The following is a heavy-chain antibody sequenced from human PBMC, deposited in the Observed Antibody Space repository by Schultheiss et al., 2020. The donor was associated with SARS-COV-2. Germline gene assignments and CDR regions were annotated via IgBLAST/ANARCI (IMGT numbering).Heavy chain of an antibody. Sequence: SVKVSCKASGYTFTSYYMHWVRQAPGQGLEWMGGIIPIFGTANYAQKFQGRVTITADESTSTAYMELSSLRSEDTAVYYCARVGYSYGLDYYYYGMDVWGQGTTVTVSS. V-gene: IGHV1-69*13. J-gene: IGHJ6*02. CDR2: IIPIFGTA. D-gene: IGHD5-18*01. CDR3: ARVGYSYGLDYYYYGMDV. CDR1: GYTFTSYY.